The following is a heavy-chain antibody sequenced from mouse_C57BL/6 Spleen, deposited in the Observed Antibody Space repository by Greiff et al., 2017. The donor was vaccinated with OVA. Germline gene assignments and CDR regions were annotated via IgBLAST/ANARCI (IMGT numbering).Heavy chain of an antibody. V-gene: IGHV1-53*01. Sequence: QVQLQQPGPELVKPGASVKLSCKASGYTFTSSWMHWVKQRPGQGLEWIGNINPSNGGTNYNEKFKSKATLTVDKSSSTAYMQLCSLTSEDSAVYYFARALSGTRPWFASWGQGTLVTVSA. CDR3: ARALSGTRPWFAS. CDR2: INPSNGGT. CDR1: GYTFTSSW. J-gene: IGHJ3*01. D-gene: IGHD1-1*01.